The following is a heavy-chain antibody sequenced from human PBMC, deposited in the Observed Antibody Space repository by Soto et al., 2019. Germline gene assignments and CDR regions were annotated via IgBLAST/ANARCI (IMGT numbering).Heavy chain of an antibody. CDR2: IYWDDAD. J-gene: IGHJ4*02. D-gene: IGHD3-9*01. V-gene: IGHV2-5*02. CDR1: GFSATSSGVG. CDR3: ARLPQGDVAYDIHS. Sequence: QITLKESGPPLVKPTQTLTLTCAFSGFSATSSGVGVAWLRQPPGKALEWLAVIYWDDADQYRTSLKTSHTINTDTPKRHVVGSITNVDPGDTRTYAFARLPQGDVAYDIHSWGPGALVTVTS.